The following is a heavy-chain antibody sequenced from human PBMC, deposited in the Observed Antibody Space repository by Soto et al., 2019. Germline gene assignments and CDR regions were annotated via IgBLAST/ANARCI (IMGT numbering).Heavy chain of an antibody. D-gene: IGHD3-10*01. CDR1: GFTFSSYA. J-gene: IGHJ6*03. CDR2: ISGSGGST. CDR3: AKGIGNYYGSGSYYYYYYYYMDV. V-gene: IGHV3-23*01. Sequence: EVQLLESGGGLVQPGGSLRLSCAASGFTFSSYAMSWVRQAPEKGLEWVSAISGSGGSTYYADSVKGRFTISRDNSKNTLYLQMNSLRAEDTAVYYCAKGIGNYYGSGSYYYYYYYYMDVWGKGTTVTVSS.